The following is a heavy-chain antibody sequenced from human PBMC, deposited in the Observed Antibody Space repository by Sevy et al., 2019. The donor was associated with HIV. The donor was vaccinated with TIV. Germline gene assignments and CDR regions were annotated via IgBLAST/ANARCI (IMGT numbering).Heavy chain of an antibody. CDR3: ARHYAGGFCRGGSCYSVY. D-gene: IGHD2-15*01. Sequence: GGSLRLSCAASGFTFTSHAMHWVRQAPGKGLEWVAVISYDGTNKYYADSVKGRFTISRDNSKNTLDLQMNSLRAEDTAVYYCARHYAGGFCRGGSCYSVYWGQGTLVTVSS. V-gene: IGHV3-30-3*01. CDR1: GFTFTSHA. J-gene: IGHJ4*02. CDR2: ISYDGTNK.